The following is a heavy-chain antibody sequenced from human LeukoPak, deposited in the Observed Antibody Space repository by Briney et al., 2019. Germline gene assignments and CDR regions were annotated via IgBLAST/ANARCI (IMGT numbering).Heavy chain of an antibody. D-gene: IGHD3-10*01. CDR3: ARDQNGDLGDY. CDR2: ISGSGGST. J-gene: IGHJ4*02. Sequence: GGSLRLSCAASGFTFSSYAMSWVRQAPGKGLEWVSAISGSGGSTYYADSVKGRFTISRDNAKNTLYLQMNSLRAEDTAVYYCARDQNGDLGDYWGQGTPVTVSS. V-gene: IGHV3-23*01. CDR1: GFTFSSYA.